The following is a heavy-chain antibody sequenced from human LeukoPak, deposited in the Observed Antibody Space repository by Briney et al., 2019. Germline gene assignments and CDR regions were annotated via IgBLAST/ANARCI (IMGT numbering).Heavy chain of an antibody. D-gene: IGHD3-22*01. V-gene: IGHV3-23*01. CDR3: AKVRAYHYDSSGYHYAPDGFDI. Sequence: GGSLRLSCAASGFTFSSYAMNWVRQAPGKGLEWVSGINAGGGSTYYADSVKGRFTISRDNSKNTLYLQMNSLRAEDTAVYYCAKVRAYHYDSSGYHYAPDGFDIWGQGTMVTVSS. J-gene: IGHJ3*02. CDR1: GFTFSSYA. CDR2: INAGGGST.